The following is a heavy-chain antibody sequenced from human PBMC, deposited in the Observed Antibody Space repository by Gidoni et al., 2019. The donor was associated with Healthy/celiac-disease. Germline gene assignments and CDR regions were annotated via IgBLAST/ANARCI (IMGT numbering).Heavy chain of an antibody. CDR3: ANFVGEYCSGGSCYSEDY. CDR2: ISGSGGST. J-gene: IGHJ4*02. CDR1: GFTFSSYA. Sequence: EVQLFDSGGGLVQPGGSLRLSFAASGFTFSSYAMGWVRQAPGKGLEWVSAISGSGGSTYYADSVKGRFTISRDNSKNTLYLQMNSLRAEDTAVYYCANFVGEYCSGGSCYSEDYWGQGTLVTVSS. D-gene: IGHD2-15*01. V-gene: IGHV3-23*01.